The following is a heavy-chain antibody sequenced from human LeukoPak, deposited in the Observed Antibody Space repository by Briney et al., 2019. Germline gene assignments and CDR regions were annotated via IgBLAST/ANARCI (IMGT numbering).Heavy chain of an antibody. D-gene: IGHD3-22*01. Sequence: ASVKVSCKASGYTFTSYDINWVRQATGQGLEWMVWMDPNSGNSGYAQKYQGRVTMTRNTSISTAYMELSSLRSEDTAVYYCARGGYYYDSCGIDYWGQGTLVTVSS. J-gene: IGHJ4*02. CDR2: MDPNSGNS. CDR3: ARGGYYYDSCGIDY. V-gene: IGHV1-8*01. CDR1: GYTFTSYD.